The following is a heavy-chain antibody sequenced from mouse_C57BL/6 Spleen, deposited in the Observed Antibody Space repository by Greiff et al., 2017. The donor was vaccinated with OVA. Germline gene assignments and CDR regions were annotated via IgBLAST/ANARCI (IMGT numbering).Heavy chain of an antibody. Sequence: EVQLQQSRPELVKPGASVKISCKASGYTFTDYYMNWVTQSHGKSLEWIGDINPNNGGTSYNQQFKGKATLTVDKSSSTAYMELRSLTSEDSAVYYCARGRYYYGYAMDYWGQGTSVTVSS. CDR2: INPNNGGT. V-gene: IGHV1-26*01. D-gene: IGHD1-1*01. J-gene: IGHJ4*01. CDR1: GYTFTDYY. CDR3: ARGRYYYGYAMDY.